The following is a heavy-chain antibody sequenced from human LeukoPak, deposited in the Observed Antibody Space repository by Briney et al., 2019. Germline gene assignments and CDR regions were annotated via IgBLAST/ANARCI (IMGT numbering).Heavy chain of an antibody. D-gene: IGHD6-13*01. Sequence: GASVKVSCKASGYPFTSYDINWVRQATGQGLEWMGWMNPNSGNTCYAQKFQGRVTMTRNTSISTAYMELSSLRSEDTAVYYCARAYSSSWYFGQWFDPWGQGTLVTVSS. CDR2: MNPNSGNT. CDR3: ARAYSSSWYFGQWFDP. CDR1: GYPFTSYD. V-gene: IGHV1-8*01. J-gene: IGHJ5*02.